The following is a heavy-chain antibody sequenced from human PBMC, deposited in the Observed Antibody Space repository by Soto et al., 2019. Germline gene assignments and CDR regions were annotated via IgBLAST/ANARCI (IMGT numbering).Heavy chain of an antibody. V-gene: IGHV4-34*01. Sequence: QVQLQQWGAGLLKPSETLSLTCAVSGGSFRGFYWTWIRQSPGKGLEWLGDINHVGITNYNPSLKSRVSTPVDASKRQFSLKLSAVTAADTAVYYCARAHEFWGGRQQPIDYWGQVTLVTVSS. CDR2: INHVGIT. J-gene: IGHJ4*02. CDR1: GGSFRGFY. D-gene: IGHD2-15*01. CDR3: ARAHEFWGGRQQPIDY.